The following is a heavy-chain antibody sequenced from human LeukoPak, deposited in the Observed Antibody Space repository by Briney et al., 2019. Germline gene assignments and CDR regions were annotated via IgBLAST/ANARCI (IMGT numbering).Heavy chain of an antibody. J-gene: IGHJ6*03. CDR3: ARIVSYYYYMDV. CDR1: GFTFSSYW. D-gene: IGHD1-26*01. V-gene: IGHV3-7*01. Sequence: GGSLRLPCAASGFTFSSYWMSWVRQAPGKGLEWVANIKQDGSEKYYVDSVKGRFTISRDNAKNSLYLQMSSLRAEDTAVYYCARIVSYYYYMDVWGRGTTVTVSS. CDR2: IKQDGSEK.